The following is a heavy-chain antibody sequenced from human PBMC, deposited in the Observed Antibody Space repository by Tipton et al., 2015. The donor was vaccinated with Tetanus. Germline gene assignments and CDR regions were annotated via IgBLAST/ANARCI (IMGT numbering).Heavy chain of an antibody. Sequence: SLRLSCAASGFTFSSYAMSWVRQAPGKGLEWVSAISGSGGSTYYADSVKGRFTISRDNSKNTLYLQMNSLRAGDTAVYYCAKELPGLIAVAILGAFDIWGQGTMVTVSS. CDR1: GFTFSSYA. CDR3: AKELPGLIAVAILGAFDI. J-gene: IGHJ3*02. V-gene: IGHV3-23*01. D-gene: IGHD6-19*01. CDR2: ISGSGGST.